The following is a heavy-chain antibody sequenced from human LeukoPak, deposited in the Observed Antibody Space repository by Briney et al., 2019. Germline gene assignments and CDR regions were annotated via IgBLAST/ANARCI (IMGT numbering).Heavy chain of an antibody. V-gene: IGHV3-53*01. Sequence: GGSLRLSCGASGFTVSSNYMSWVRQAPGKGLEWVSVIYSDGRIHYADSVKGRFTISRDDSKNTLYLQMNSLRAEDTAVYYCARESGYSYGLAGFFDYGGQGTLVTVSS. D-gene: IGHD5-18*01. CDR2: IYSDGRI. CDR1: GFTVSSNY. CDR3: ARESGYSYGLAGFFDY. J-gene: IGHJ4*02.